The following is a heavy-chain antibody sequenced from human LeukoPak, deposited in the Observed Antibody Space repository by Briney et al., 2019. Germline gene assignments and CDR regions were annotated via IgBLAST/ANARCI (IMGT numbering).Heavy chain of an antibody. CDR3: ARDYYYDSTGYSGADY. V-gene: IGHV3-30*02. Sequence: GGSLRLSCAASGFTFSTYGMHWVRQAPGKGLEWVAFTRYDGNNKYYADSVKGRFTISRDNSKNTLYLQMNRLRADDTAVYYCARDYYYDSTGYSGADYWGQGTLVTVSS. D-gene: IGHD3-22*01. CDR1: GFTFSTYG. CDR2: TRYDGNNK. J-gene: IGHJ4*02.